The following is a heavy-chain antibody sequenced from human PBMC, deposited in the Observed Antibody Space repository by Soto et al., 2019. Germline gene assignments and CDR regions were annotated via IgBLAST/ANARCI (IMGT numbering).Heavy chain of an antibody. CDR2: IFYSGST. D-gene: IGHD1-26*01. V-gene: IGHV4-59*12. CDR1: GGSISNYY. J-gene: IGHJ4*02. CDR3: ARTPLL. Sequence: SETLSLTCTVSGGSISNYYWSWIRQPPGRGLEWIGHIFYSGSTYYNPSLKSRLTISIDTSKNQFSLKLTSVTAADTAVYYCARTPLLWGQGTLVTVSS.